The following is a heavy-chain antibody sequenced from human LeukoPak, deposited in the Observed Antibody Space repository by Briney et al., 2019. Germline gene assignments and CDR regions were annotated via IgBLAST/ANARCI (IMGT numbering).Heavy chain of an antibody. Sequence: KPGGSLRLSCVVSGFTFSSYSMNWVRQAPGKGLEWVSSISGSSSYIYYADSVKGRFTISRDNARNSLYLQMNSLRAEDTAVYYCARDGCGGDCYSDYWGQGTLVTVSS. CDR1: GFTFSSYS. D-gene: IGHD2-21*02. CDR3: ARDGCGGDCYSDY. J-gene: IGHJ4*02. CDR2: ISGSSSYI. V-gene: IGHV3-21*01.